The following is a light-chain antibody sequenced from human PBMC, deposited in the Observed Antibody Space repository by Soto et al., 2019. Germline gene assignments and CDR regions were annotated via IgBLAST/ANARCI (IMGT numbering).Light chain of an antibody. CDR3: QSFDRSLSGWV. CDR1: SSNIGAGYD. J-gene: IGLJ2*01. Sequence: QSVLTQPPSVSGAPGQRVTISCTGSSSNIGAGYDVHWYQQLPGTAPKLLIYGNSNRPSGVPDRISGSKSGTSASLAISGLQSEDEADYYCQSFDRSLSGWVFGGGTKLTVL. V-gene: IGLV1-40*01. CDR2: GNS.